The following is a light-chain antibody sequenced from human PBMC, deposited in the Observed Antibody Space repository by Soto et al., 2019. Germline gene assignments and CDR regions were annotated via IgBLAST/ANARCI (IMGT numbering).Light chain of an antibody. J-gene: IGLJ1*01. CDR2: DVS. CDR3: SSYTVFNLSV. Sequence: QSSLTQPASVSGSPGQSISISCTGTSSDVGGYNYVSWYQHQPGKAPKLVIFDVSGRPSGISNRFSGSKSGNTASLTISGLRSEDVVDYYCSSYTVFNLSVFGTWTKSPS. V-gene: IGLV2-14*03. CDR1: SSDVGGYNY.